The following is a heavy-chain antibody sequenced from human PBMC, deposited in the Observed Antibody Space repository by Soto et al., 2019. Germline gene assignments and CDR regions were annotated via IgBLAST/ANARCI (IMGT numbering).Heavy chain of an antibody. CDR2: ISYDGSNK. D-gene: IGHD3-3*01. J-gene: IGHJ4*02. V-gene: IGHV3-30*03. CDR3: HNDKFSAFWSGYRGVPTGH. CDR1: GFTFSSYG. Sequence: GWSLRLSCAASGFTFSSYGMHWVRQAPGKGLEWVAVISYDGSNKYYADSVKGRFTISRDNSKNTLYLQMNSLRAEDTAVYYCHNDKFSAFWSGYRGVPTGHWGQGNLVTGSS.